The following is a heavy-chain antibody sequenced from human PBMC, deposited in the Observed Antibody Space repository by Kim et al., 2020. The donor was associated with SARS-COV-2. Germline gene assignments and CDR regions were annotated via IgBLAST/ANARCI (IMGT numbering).Heavy chain of an antibody. J-gene: IGHJ6*02. CDR3: AKDLDTMPYYGMDV. CDR1: GFTFSSCA. V-gene: IGHV3-23*01. CDR2: ISGSGGST. D-gene: IGHD2-2*01. Sequence: GGSLRLSCAASGFTFSSCAMSWVRQTPGKGLDWVSTISGSGGSTYYADSVKGRFTISRDNSKNTLYLQMNSLRAEDTAVYYCAKDLDTMPYYGMDVWGQGTTATVSS.